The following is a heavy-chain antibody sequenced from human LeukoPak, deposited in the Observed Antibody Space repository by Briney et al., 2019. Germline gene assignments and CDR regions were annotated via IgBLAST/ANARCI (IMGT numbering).Heavy chain of an antibody. Sequence: SETLSLTCTVSGGSISSSSYYWGWIRQPPGKGLEWIGSIYYSWRTYYNPSLKSRVTISVDTSKIQFSLKLSSVTAADTALYYCARHRGSTDAFDIWGQGTMVTVSS. CDR1: GGSISSSSYY. CDR3: ARHRGSTDAFDI. J-gene: IGHJ3*02. CDR2: IYYSWRT. D-gene: IGHD2-2*01. V-gene: IGHV4-39*01.